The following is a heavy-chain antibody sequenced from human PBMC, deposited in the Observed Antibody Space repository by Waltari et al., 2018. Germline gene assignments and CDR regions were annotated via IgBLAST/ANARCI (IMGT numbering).Heavy chain of an antibody. CDR1: GGSLNFYS. Sequence: QGQLVQSGAEVKKPGSSVKVSCTSSGGSLNFYSLSWVRQAPGQGLEWMGRIIPTLDTTTYAQKFKDRVAMTVDKSTATSYMELTNLKSDDTAVYYCASQGFGEGAGFDTWGQGTLVTVSP. V-gene: IGHV1-69*08. CDR2: IIPTLDTT. D-gene: IGHD4-17*01. J-gene: IGHJ5*02. CDR3: ASQGFGEGAGFDT.